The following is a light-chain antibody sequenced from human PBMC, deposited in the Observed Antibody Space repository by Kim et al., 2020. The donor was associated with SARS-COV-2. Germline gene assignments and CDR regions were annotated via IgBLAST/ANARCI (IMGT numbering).Light chain of an antibody. CDR1: QDISNY. Sequence: DIQMTQSPSSLSASVGDRVTITCRASQDISNYLAWFRLKPGKAPKLLIYAASALQPGVPSRFSGSGSGTDFTLTVTSLQHEDVATYYCQKCDSAPWTFGQGTKVDIK. CDR3: QKCDSAPWT. J-gene: IGKJ1*01. V-gene: IGKV1-27*01. CDR2: AAS.